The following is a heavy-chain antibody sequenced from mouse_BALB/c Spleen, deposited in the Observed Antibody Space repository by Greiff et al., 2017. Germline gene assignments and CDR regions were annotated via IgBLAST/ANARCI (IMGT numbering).Heavy chain of an antibody. CDR2: IYPGDGDT. CDR1: GYAFSSYW. Sequence: QVQLQQSGAELVRPGSSVKISCKASGYAFSSYWMNWVKQRPGQGLEWIGQIYPGDGDTNYNGKFKGKATLTADKSSSTAYMQLSSLTSEDSAVYFCARWGNYYYYYAMDYWGQGTSVTVSS. CDR3: ARWGNYYYYYAMDY. J-gene: IGHJ4*01. V-gene: IGHV1-80*01. D-gene: IGHD2-1*01.